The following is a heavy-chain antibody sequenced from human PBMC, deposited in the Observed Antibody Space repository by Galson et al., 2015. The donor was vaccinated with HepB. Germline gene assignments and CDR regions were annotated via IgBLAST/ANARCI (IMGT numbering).Heavy chain of an antibody. V-gene: IGHV1-3*01. J-gene: IGHJ6*02. CDR3: ARDYDFWSGHRTLYYYYGMDV. CDR2: INAGNGNT. CDR1: GYTFTSYA. D-gene: IGHD3-3*01. Sequence: SVKVSCKASGYTFTSYAMHWVRQAPGQRLEWMGWINAGNGNTKYSQKFQGRVTITRDTSASTAYMELSSLRSEDTAVYYCARDYDFWSGHRTLYYYYGMDVWGQGTTVTVSS.